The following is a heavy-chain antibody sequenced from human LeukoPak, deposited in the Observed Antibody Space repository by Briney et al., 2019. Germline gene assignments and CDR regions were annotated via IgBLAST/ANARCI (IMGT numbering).Heavy chain of an antibody. J-gene: IGHJ4*02. Sequence: PSETLSLTCTVSGGSISDYFWSWIRQPPGKGLEWIGYVYSSGSGNYNPSLKSRVTISVDTSKNQFSLRLSSVTAADTAVYYCARDRGADTASTDWGQGTLVTVSS. CDR2: VYSSGSG. V-gene: IGHV4-4*09. D-gene: IGHD5-18*01. CDR1: GGSISDYF. CDR3: ARDRGADTASTD.